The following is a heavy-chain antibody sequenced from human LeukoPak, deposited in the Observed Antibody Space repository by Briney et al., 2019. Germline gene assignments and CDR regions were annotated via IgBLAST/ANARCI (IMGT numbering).Heavy chain of an antibody. CDR1: GFTFSSYA. D-gene: IGHD3-22*01. Sequence: GGSLRLSCAASGFTFSSYAMSWVRQAPGKGLEWVSSISGSGGIIYYADSVKGRFTISIDNAKNSLYLQMNSLRAEDTAVSYGARDLDCSGYYHVVDSWGRGALVSLSS. CDR2: ISGSGGII. CDR3: ARDLDCSGYYHVVDS. J-gene: IGHJ4*02. V-gene: IGHV3-23*01.